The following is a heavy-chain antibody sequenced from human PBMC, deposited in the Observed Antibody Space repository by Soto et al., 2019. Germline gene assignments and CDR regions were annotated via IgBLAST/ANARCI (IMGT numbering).Heavy chain of an antibody. D-gene: IGHD2-15*01. CDR2: ISSSSSYI. V-gene: IGHV3-21*01. J-gene: IGHJ4*02. CDR3: ARDGVVVGGAMFDY. CDR1: GFTFSSYG. Sequence: EVQLVESGGGLVKPGGSLRLSCVASGFTFSSYGINWVRQAPGKGLEWVSSISSSSSYIYYADSVKGRFTISRDNAKNSLYLQMNSLRAEDTAVYYCARDGVVVGGAMFDYWGQGTLVTVSS.